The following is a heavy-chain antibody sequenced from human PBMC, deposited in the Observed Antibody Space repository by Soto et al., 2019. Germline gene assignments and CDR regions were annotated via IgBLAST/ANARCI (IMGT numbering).Heavy chain of an antibody. D-gene: IGHD4-17*01. CDR2: ISDSGVTT. CDR1: GFTFSSYP. Sequence: EVQLLESGGGLVQPGGSLRLSCAASGFTFSSYPLSWVRRAPGKGLEWVSAISDSGVTTYNADSAKGRFTISRDNAKNTLYLQMNSLRVEDTAVYHCVKKGAPKRCPDHWGQGTLVTVSS. V-gene: IGHV3-23*01. CDR3: VKKGAPKRCPDH. J-gene: IGHJ5*02.